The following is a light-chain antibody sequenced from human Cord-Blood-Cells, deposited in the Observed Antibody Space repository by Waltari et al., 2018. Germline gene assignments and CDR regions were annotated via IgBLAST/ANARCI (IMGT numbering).Light chain of an antibody. V-gene: IGKV1-39*01. Sequence: DIQMTQSPYSLSASVGDRVNITCRASQSISSYLNWYQQKPGKAPKVLIYAASSLQSGVPSRFSGSGAGTDVTLTISSLQPEHFATYYCQQSYSTPYTIGQGTKLEIK. CDR1: QSISSY. J-gene: IGKJ2*01. CDR3: QQSYSTPYT. CDR2: AAS.